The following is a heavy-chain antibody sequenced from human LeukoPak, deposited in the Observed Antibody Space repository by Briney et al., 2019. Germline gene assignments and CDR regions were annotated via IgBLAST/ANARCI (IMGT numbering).Heavy chain of an antibody. V-gene: IGHV4-34*01. Sequence: SETLSLTCAVYGGSFSGYYWSWIRQPPGKGLEWIGEINHSGSTNYNPSLKSRVTISVDTSKNQFSLKLSSVTAADTAVYYCARVRQLWSRPYMDVWGKGPTVTVSS. CDR1: GGSFSGYY. J-gene: IGHJ6*03. CDR2: INHSGST. D-gene: IGHD5-18*01. CDR3: ARVRQLWSRPYMDV.